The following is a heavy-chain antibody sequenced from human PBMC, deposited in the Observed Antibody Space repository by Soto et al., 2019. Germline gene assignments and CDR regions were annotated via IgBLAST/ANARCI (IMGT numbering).Heavy chain of an antibody. V-gene: IGHV2-5*02. J-gene: IGHJ4*02. D-gene: IGHD3-9*01. Sequence: QITLKESGPTLVHPTQTLTLTCTFSGFSLTTSGEAVAWIRQPPGKALEWLALIFWDDDDRYSPSLRNRLTITKNASANQLVLTMTDMDPVDTGTYYCAHTRDWRYYFDFWGQGTLVTVSS. CDR3: AHTRDWRYYFDF. CDR1: GFSLTTSGEA. CDR2: IFWDDDD.